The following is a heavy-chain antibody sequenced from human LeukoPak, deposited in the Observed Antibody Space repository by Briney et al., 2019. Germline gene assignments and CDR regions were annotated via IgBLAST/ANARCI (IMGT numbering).Heavy chain of an antibody. D-gene: IGHD3-22*01. V-gene: IGHV3-21*01. CDR1: GFTFSSYS. CDR3: ARANVRDYYDSSGYSPGAFDI. Sequence: GGSLRLSCAASGFTFSSYSMNSVRQAPGKGLEWVSSISSSSSYIYYADSVKGRFTISRDNAKNSLYLQMNSLRAEDTAVYYCARANVRDYYDSSGYSPGAFDIWGQGTMVTVSS. CDR2: ISSSSSYI. J-gene: IGHJ3*02.